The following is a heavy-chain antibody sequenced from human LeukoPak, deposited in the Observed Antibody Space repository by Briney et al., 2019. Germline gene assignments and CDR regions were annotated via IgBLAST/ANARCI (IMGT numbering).Heavy chain of an antibody. Sequence: GGSLRLSCAASGFTFSSYAMSWVRQAPGKGLEWVSVISGRGGSTYYADSVKGRFTVPRDNSKNTLYLQMNSLRAEDTALYYCARAHLGDFVWGQGTLVTVSS. CDR1: GFTFSSYA. J-gene: IGHJ4*02. CDR3: ARAHLGDFV. D-gene: IGHD2-21*02. V-gene: IGHV3-23*01. CDR2: ISGRGGST.